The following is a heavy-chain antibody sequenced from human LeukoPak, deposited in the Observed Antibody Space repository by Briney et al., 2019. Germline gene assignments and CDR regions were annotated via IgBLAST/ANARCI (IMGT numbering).Heavy chain of an antibody. CDR3: ARQVSVSRLGGLDWFDP. Sequence: GESLKISCKGSGYSFTSYWIGWVRQMPGKGLEWMGIIYPGDSDTRYGPSFQGQVTISADKSISTAYLQWSSLKASDTAMYYCARQVSVSRLGGLDWFDPWGQGTLVTVSS. V-gene: IGHV5-51*01. D-gene: IGHD3-16*01. CDR1: GYSFTSYW. J-gene: IGHJ5*02. CDR2: IYPGDSDT.